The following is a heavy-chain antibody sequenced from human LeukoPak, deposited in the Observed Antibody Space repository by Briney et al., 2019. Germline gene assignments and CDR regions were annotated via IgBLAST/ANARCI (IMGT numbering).Heavy chain of an antibody. CDR2: ISGSGGST. CDR1: GFTFSSYA. CDR3: ARGNNWFDP. V-gene: IGHV3-23*01. Sequence: TGGSLRLSCAASGFTFSSYAMSWVRQAPGKGLEWVSAISGSGGSTYYADSVKGRFTISRDNAKNSLYLQMNSLRAEDTAVYYCARGNNWFDPWGQGTLVTVSS. J-gene: IGHJ5*02.